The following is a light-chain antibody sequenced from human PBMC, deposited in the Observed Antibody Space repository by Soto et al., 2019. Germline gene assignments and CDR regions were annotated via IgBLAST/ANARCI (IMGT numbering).Light chain of an antibody. J-gene: IGKJ3*01. Sequence: EIVLTQSPGTLSLSPGERATLFCRASQGVSSSYFAWYQQKPGQAPRLLIYAASSRATGVPDRFSGSGSGTDFTLTISRLEPEDFALYYCQQYGSSPPFAFGPGTKIEIK. CDR2: AAS. CDR3: QQYGSSPPFA. CDR1: QGVSSSY. V-gene: IGKV3-20*01.